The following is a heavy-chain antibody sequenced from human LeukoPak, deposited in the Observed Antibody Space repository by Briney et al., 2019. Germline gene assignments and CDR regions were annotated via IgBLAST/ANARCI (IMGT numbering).Heavy chain of an antibody. V-gene: IGHV4-30-2*01. CDR1: GGSISSGGYS. D-gene: IGHD6-6*01. CDR2: IYHSGST. CDR3: AKVRDSSSIMPQGNWFDP. Sequence: PSETLSLTCAVSGGSISSGGYSWSWIRQPPGKGLEWIGYIYHSGSTYYNPSLKSRVTISVDTSKNQFSLKLSSVTAADTAVYYCAKVRDSSSIMPQGNWFDPWGQGTLVTVSS. J-gene: IGHJ5*02.